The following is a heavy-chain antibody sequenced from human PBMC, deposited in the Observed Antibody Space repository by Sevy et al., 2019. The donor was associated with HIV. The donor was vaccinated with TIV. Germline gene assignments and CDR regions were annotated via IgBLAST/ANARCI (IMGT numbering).Heavy chain of an antibody. D-gene: IGHD3-22*01. CDR2: ITSSGSTI. Sequence: GGSLRVSCIASGFTFSNYEMNWVRQAPGKGLEWVSYITSSGSTIYYADSVKGRFTISRDNGKNSLYLQMNSLRAEDTAVYYCARATYYYDTSGPYFFDFWGQGTLVTVSS. J-gene: IGHJ4*02. CDR3: ARATYYYDTSGPYFFDF. V-gene: IGHV3-48*03. CDR1: GFTFSNYE.